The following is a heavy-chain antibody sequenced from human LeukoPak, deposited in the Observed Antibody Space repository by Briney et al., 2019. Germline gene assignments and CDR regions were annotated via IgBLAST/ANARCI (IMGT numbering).Heavy chain of an antibody. CDR2: IYYSGST. J-gene: IGHJ4*02. V-gene: IGHV4-31*03. CDR3: XXXXXFGERRTQYYFDY. Sequence: SQTLSLTCTVSGGSISSGGYYWSWIRQHPGKGLEWIGYIYYSGSTYYNPSLKSRVTISVDTSKNQFSLKLSSVTAADTAVYYXXXXXXFGERRTQYYFDYWGQGTLVTVSS. CDR1: GGSISSGGYY. D-gene: IGHD3-10*01.